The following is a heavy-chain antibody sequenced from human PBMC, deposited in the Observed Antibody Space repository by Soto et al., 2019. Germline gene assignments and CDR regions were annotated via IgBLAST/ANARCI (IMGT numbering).Heavy chain of an antibody. Sequence: EVQLLESGGGLVQPGGSLRLSCAASGFTFSSYAMSWVRQAPGKGREWVSAISGSGGSTYYADSVKGRFTISRDNSKNTLYLQMNSLRAEDTAVYYCAKLWSATEDEGYDYWGQGTLVTVSS. CDR3: AKLWSATEDEGYDY. CDR1: GFTFSSYA. V-gene: IGHV3-23*01. J-gene: IGHJ4*02. D-gene: IGHD2-15*01. CDR2: ISGSGGST.